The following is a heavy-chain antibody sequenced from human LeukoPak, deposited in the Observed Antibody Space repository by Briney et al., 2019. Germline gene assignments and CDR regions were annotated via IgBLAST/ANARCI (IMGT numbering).Heavy chain of an antibody. V-gene: IGHV3-23*01. J-gene: IGHJ4*02. CDR2: VSGTGVTT. CDR1: GFTFSYA. CDR3: ARDSSNIAVAGSFDY. Sequence: GGSLRLSCAASGFTFSYAMIWVRQAPGKGLEWVSAVSGTGVTTFYADSVKGRFTISRDNAKNSLYLQMNSLRAEDTAVYYCARDSSNIAVAGSFDYWGQGTLVTVSS. D-gene: IGHD6-19*01.